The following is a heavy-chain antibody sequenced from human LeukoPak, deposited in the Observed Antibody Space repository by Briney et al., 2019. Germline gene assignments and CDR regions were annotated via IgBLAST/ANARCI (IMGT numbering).Heavy chain of an antibody. D-gene: IGHD6-13*01. CDR2: INPNSGGT. J-gene: IGHJ5*02. CDR1: GYTFTGYY. CDR3: ARSELERPGIAAGGNWFDP. V-gene: IGHV1-2*02. Sequence: ASVKVSCKASGYTFTGYYMHWVRQAPGQGLEWMGWINPNSGGTNYAQKFQGRVTMTRDTSISTAYMELSRLRSDDTAVYYCARSELERPGIAAGGNWFDPWGQGTLVTVSS.